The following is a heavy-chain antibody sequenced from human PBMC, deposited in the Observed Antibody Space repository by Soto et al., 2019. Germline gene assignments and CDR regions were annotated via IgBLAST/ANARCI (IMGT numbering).Heavy chain of an antibody. CDR1: GFTFSSYA. D-gene: IGHD3-3*01. CDR2: ISGSGGST. V-gene: IGHV3-23*01. Sequence: PGGSLRLSCAASGFTFSSYAMSWVRQAPGKGLGWVSAISGSGGSTYYADSVKGRFTISRDNSKNTLYLQMNSLRAEDTAVYYCAKVVLRFLEWLPPDYWGQGTLVTVSS. CDR3: AKVVLRFLEWLPPDY. J-gene: IGHJ4*02.